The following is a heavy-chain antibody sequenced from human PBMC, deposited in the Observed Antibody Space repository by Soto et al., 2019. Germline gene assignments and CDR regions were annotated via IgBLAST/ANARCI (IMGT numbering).Heavy chain of an antibody. CDR2: ISGSGGST. J-gene: IGHJ3*02. V-gene: IGHV3-23*01. D-gene: IGHD6-13*01. CDR1: GFTFSSYA. CDR3: AKTSHVLYSSSWYDAFDI. Sequence: EVQLLESGGGLVQPGGSLRLSCAASGFTFSSYAMSWVRQARGKGLEWVSAISGSGGSTYYADSVKGRFTISRDNSKNTLYLQMNSLRAEDTAVYYCAKTSHVLYSSSWYDAFDIWGQGTMVTVSS.